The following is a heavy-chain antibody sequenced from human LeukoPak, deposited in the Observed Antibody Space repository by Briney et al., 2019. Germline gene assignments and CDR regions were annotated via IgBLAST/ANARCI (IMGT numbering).Heavy chain of an antibody. D-gene: IGHD4-23*01. J-gene: IGHJ4*02. CDR3: ARSGYGGLYYFDY. CDR2: INPSGGST. V-gene: IGHV1-46*01. Sequence: VASVKVSCKASGYTFTDYYMHWVRQAPGQGPEWMGFINPSGGSTSYAQNFQGRITMTRDTSTSTVYMELSSLRPEDTAIYYCARSGYGGLYYFDYWGQGTRVTVSS. CDR1: GYTFTDYY.